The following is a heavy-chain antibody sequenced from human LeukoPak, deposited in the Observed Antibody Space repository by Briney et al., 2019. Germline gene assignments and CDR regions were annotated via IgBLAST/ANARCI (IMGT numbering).Heavy chain of an antibody. V-gene: IGHV3-23*01. CDR1: GFTFSSYA. J-gene: IGHJ4*02. CDR3: AKIADVGGWYGYFDY. D-gene: IGHD6-19*01. CDR2: ISGSGGST. Sequence: GGSLRLSCAASGFTFSSYAMSWVRQAPGKGLEWVSAISGSGGSTYYADSVKGRFTISRDNAKNSLYLQMNSLRAEDTALYYCAKIADVGGWYGYFDYWGQGTLVTVSS.